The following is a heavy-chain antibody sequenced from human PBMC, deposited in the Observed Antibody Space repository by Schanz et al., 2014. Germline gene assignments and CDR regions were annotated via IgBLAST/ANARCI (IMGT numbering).Heavy chain of an antibody. CDR3: AKGRQNRVNRVGYYYGMDV. V-gene: IGHV3-9*01. CDR1: GFTFDDYA. CDR2: ISWNSGSI. J-gene: IGHJ6*02. D-gene: IGHD3-16*01. Sequence: EVQLVESGGGLVQPGRSLRLSCAASGFTFDDYAMHWVRQAPGKGLEWVSGISWNSGSIGYADSVKGRFTISRDDAKNSLYLQMNSLRAEDTALYYCAKGRQNRVNRVGYYYGMDVWGQGTTVTVSS.